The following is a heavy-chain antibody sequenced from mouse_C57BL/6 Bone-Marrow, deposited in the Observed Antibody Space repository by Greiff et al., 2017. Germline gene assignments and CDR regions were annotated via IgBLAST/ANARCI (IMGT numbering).Heavy chain of an antibody. CDR3: NSVVHY. CDR1: GFNIKDDY. J-gene: IGHJ2*01. CDR2: INPENGDT. Sequence: VQLKESGAELVRPGASVKLSCTASGFNIKDDYMHWVKQRPEQGLEWIGWINPENGDTEYASKFQGKATITADTSSNTAYLQLSSLTSEDTAVYYCNSVVHYWGQGTTLTVSS. V-gene: IGHV14-4*01. D-gene: IGHD1-1*01.